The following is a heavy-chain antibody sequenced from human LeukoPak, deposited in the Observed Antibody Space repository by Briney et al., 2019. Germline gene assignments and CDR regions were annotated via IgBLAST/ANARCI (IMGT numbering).Heavy chain of an antibody. D-gene: IGHD4-17*01. CDR2: MRQDGSEK. Sequence: PGGSLRLSCAASGFTFSNYWMTWVRQAPGKGLGWVANMRQDGSEKYYVDSVKGRFTISRDNAKNSLYLQMNSLRAEDTAVYYCARVTYGDYYWGQGTLVTVSS. CDR3: ARVTYGDYY. J-gene: IGHJ4*02. V-gene: IGHV3-7*05. CDR1: GFTFSNYW.